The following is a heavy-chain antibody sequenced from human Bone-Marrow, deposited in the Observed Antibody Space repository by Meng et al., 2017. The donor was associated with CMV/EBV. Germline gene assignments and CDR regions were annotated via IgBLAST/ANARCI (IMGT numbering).Heavy chain of an antibody. J-gene: IGHJ4*02. Sequence: ASVKVSCKASGYTFTSYGISWVRQAPGQGLEWMGWISAYNGNTNYAQKLQGRVTMTTDTSTSTAYMELSSLRSEDTAVYYCASTSSGWYSLDYWGQGTLVTVSS. CDR1: GYTFTSYG. CDR3: ASTSSGWYSLDY. V-gene: IGHV1-18*01. D-gene: IGHD6-19*01. CDR2: ISAYNGNT.